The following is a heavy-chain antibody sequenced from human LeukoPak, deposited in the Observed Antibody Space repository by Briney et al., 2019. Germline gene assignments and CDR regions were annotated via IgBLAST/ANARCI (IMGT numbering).Heavy chain of an antibody. CDR3: ARLIRTITTGNYYFDY. Sequence: GESLKISCKGSGYSFTTYWIGWVRQMPGKGLEWMGIIYPGDSNTRYSPSFQGQVTISADKSFSSAYMQWSTLKASDTAVYYCARLIRTITTGNYYFDYWGQGTLVTVSS. V-gene: IGHV5-51*01. CDR1: GYSFTTYW. D-gene: IGHD3-16*01. CDR2: IYPGDSNT. J-gene: IGHJ4*02.